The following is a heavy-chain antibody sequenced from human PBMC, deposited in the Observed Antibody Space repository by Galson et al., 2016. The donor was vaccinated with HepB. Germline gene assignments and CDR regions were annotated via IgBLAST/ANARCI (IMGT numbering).Heavy chain of an antibody. J-gene: IGHJ3*02. CDR2: IYPDDSDT. V-gene: IGHV5-51*01. CDR3: ARGTVLDGRTTAYDI. D-gene: IGHD2/OR15-2a*01. Sequence: QSGAEVKKPGESLKISCKGSGYSFTTHWIGRVRQMPGKGLEWMGIIYPDDSDTRYNPSLQGQVTISADKSISTAYLQWSSLKASDTALYYCARGTVLDGRTTAYDIWGQGTMVTVSS. CDR1: GYSFTTHW.